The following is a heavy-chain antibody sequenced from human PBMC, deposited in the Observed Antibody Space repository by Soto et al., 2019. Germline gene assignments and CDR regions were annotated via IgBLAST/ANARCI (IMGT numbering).Heavy chain of an antibody. CDR3: ARRAETNGWNGFGADKYYFDF. Sequence: ASVKVSCKASGYTFTSYGIYWVRQATGQGLEWMGWMNPSTGKSRYAQKFQDRVTMTSDTSISTAHMELSSLRYEDTAVYYCARRAETNGWNGFGADKYYFDFWGQGTLVTVSS. D-gene: IGHD1-1*01. V-gene: IGHV1-8*02. CDR1: GYTFTSYG. CDR2: MNPSTGKS. J-gene: IGHJ4*02.